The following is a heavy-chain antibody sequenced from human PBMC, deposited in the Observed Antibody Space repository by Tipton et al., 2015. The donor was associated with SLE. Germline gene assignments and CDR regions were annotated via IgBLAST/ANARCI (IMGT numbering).Heavy chain of an antibody. D-gene: IGHD3-3*01. V-gene: IGHV4-30-2*01. CDR2: IYHTGST. J-gene: IGHJ4*02. CDR3: ARSHLEWSQVFDY. CDR1: GGSVSSRTYS. Sequence: TLSLTCEVSGGSVSSRTYSWGWIRQPPGKGLEWIGYIYHTGSTYYNPSLKSRVTISVDKSKNHFSLKLTSVTAADTAVYYCARSHLEWSQVFDYWGQGTLVTVAS.